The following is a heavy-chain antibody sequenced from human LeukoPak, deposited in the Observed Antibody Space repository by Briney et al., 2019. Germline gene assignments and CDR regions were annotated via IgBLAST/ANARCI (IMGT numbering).Heavy chain of an antibody. J-gene: IGHJ4*02. CDR3: ARHRYSSTSCFIDY. CDR1: GFTFSNYW. Sequence: GGCLRLSCAASGFTFSNYWMSWVRQAPGKGLEWVANIKQDESEKYYVDPVEGRFTISRDNAKKSLYLQMNSLRAEDTAVYYCARHRYSSTSCFIDYSGQGTLVTVSS. CDR2: IKQDESEK. D-gene: IGHD2-2*01. V-gene: IGHV3-7*01.